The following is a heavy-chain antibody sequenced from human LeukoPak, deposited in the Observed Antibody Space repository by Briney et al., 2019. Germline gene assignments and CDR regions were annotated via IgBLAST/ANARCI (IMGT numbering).Heavy chain of an antibody. V-gene: IGHV4-59*01. J-gene: IGHJ5*02. CDR1: GGSIRSYY. CDR3: ARDIAAAGKGNWFDP. D-gene: IGHD6-13*01. Sequence: SETLSLTCTVSGGSIRSYYWSWIRQPPGKGLEWIGYIYYSGSTNYNPSLKSRVTISVDTSKNQFSLKLSSVTAADTAVYYCARDIAAAGKGNWFDPWGQGTLVTVSS. CDR2: IYYSGST.